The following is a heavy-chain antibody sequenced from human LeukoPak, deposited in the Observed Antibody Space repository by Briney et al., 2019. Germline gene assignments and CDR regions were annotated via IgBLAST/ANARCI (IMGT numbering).Heavy chain of an antibody. D-gene: IGHD3-3*01. Sequence: SETLSLTCAVYGGSFSGYYWSWIRQPPGKGLEWIGVINHSGSTNYNPSLKSRVTISVDTSKNQFSLKLSSVTAADTAVYFCARLRFDFWSGYTHPYFDYWGQGTLVTVSS. V-gene: IGHV4-34*01. CDR1: GGSFSGYY. CDR3: ARLRFDFWSGYTHPYFDY. J-gene: IGHJ4*02. CDR2: INHSGST.